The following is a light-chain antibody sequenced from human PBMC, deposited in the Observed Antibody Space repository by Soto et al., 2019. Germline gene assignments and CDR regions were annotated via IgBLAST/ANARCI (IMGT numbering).Light chain of an antibody. Sequence: ESGMTQSPPTLSVSPGERATLSCRASQSVSSNLAWYQQKPGQAPRLLIYGASTRATGIPARFSGSGSGTDFTLTISGLQPEDFATYYCQQANSFLFTFGGGTKVDIK. J-gene: IGKJ4*01. V-gene: IGKV3-15*01. CDR3: QQANSFLFT. CDR2: GAS. CDR1: QSVSSN.